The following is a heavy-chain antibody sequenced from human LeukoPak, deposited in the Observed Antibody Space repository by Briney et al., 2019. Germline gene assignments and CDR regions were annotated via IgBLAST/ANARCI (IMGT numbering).Heavy chain of an antibody. CDR3: ARQDSSGYYDYYFDY. V-gene: IGHV4-39*01. Sequence: SETLSLTCTVSGGSIISSSYYWGWIRQPPGKGLEWIGTISYTGNTYYNPSLKSRVTISVDTSKNQFSLKLSSATAADTTVYYCARQDSSGYYDYYFDYWGQGTLVTVSS. CDR1: GGSIISSSYY. D-gene: IGHD3-22*01. J-gene: IGHJ4*02. CDR2: ISYTGNT.